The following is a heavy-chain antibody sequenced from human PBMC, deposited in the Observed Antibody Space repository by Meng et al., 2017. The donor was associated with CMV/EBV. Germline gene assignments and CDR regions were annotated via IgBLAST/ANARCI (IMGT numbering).Heavy chain of an antibody. Sequence: GGPLRLSCAASGFTFSSYWMHWVRQAPGKGLVWVSRINSDGSSTSYADSVKGRFTISRDNAKNTLYLQMNSLRAEDTAVYYCARGRRGSGSYSAYWGQGTLVTVSS. D-gene: IGHD1-26*01. V-gene: IGHV3-74*01. CDR1: GFTFSSYW. J-gene: IGHJ4*02. CDR3: ARGRRGSGSYSAY. CDR2: INSDGSST.